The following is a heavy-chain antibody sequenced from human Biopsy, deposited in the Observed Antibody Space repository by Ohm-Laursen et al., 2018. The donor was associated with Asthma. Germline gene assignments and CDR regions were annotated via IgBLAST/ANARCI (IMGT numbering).Heavy chain of an antibody. Sequence: GSLRLSCAASGFTFGDYWMSWVRQVPGKGLEWVANIKHDGTEKNHVDSLKGRFTISRDNAKNSLYLQMNSLRAEDTAVYYCARTFHFWSPYHAEHYPLWGQGTLVTVPS. CDR3: ARTFHFWSPYHAEHYPL. J-gene: IGHJ1*01. V-gene: IGHV3-7*01. D-gene: IGHD3-3*02. CDR2: IKHDGTEK. CDR1: GFTFGDYW.